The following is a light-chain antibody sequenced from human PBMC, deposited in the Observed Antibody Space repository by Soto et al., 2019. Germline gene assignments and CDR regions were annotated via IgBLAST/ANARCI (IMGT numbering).Light chain of an antibody. J-gene: IGKJ4*01. Sequence: ETVMTQSPDTLSVSPGERATLSCRASQSVNSNLAWYQQKPGQAPSLLIYGASTRATGIPASFSGSGSGTEFTLTISSLQSEDFAVYYCQQYNNWPPLTFGGGTKVEIK. V-gene: IGKV3-15*01. CDR1: QSVNSN. CDR2: GAS. CDR3: QQYNNWPPLT.